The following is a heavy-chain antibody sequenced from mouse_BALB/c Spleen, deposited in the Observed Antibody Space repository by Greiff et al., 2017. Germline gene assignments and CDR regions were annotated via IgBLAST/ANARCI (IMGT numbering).Heavy chain of an antibody. CDR3: ATGGSMDY. J-gene: IGHJ4*01. Sequence: EVKLVESGPGLVKPSQSLSLTCSVTGYSITSGYYWNWIRQFPGNKLEWMGYISYDGSNNYNPSLKNRISITRDTSKNQFFLKLNSVTTEDTATYYCATGGSMDYWGQGTSVTVSS. CDR2: ISYDGSN. D-gene: IGHD3-1*01. V-gene: IGHV3-6*02. CDR1: GYSITSGYY.